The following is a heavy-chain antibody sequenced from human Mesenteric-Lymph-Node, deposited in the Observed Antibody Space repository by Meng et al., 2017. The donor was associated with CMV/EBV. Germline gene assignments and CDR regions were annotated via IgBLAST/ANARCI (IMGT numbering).Heavy chain of an antibody. D-gene: IGHD2-21*02. Sequence: GGSLRLSCAASGFTFRNYWMTWVRQAPGKGLEWVANIKQDESEKYYVDSVKGRFTISGDNAKNSLYLQMDSLRAEDTAVYYCAGGAALHYWGQGTLVTVSS. V-gene: IGHV3-7*01. J-gene: IGHJ4*02. CDR3: AGGAALHY. CDR1: GFTFRNYW. CDR2: IKQDESEK.